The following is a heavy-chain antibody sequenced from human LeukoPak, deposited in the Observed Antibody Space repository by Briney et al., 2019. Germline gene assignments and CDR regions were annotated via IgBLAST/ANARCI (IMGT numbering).Heavy chain of an antibody. V-gene: IGHV4-38-2*02. D-gene: IGHD2-15*01. Sequence: PSETLSLTCTVSGYSISSGYYGGWSRQPPGQGLEWIGSIYHSGSTYYNPSLKSRVTIPVDTSKNQFSLKLSSVTAADTAVYYCARLVVVVKVADYWGQGTLVTVSS. CDR1: GYSISSGYY. CDR3: ARLVVVVKVADY. CDR2: IYHSGST. J-gene: IGHJ4*02.